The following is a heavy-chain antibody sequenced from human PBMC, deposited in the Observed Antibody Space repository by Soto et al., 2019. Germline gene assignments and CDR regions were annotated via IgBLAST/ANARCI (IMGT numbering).Heavy chain of an antibody. Sequence: PSETLSLTCTVSGGSVSSGSYYWSWIRQPPGKGLEWIGYIYYSGSTNYNPSLKSRVTISVDTSKNQFSLKLSSVTAADTAVYYCARGDVDTAIGDYYYYGMDVWGQGTTVTVSS. CDR3: ARGDVDTAIGDYYYYGMDV. CDR2: IYYSGST. J-gene: IGHJ6*02. D-gene: IGHD5-18*01. CDR1: GGSVSSGSYY. V-gene: IGHV4-61*01.